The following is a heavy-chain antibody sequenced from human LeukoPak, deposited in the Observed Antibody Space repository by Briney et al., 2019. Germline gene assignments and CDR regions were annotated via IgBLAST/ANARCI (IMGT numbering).Heavy chain of an antibody. V-gene: IGHV3-49*04. CDR2: IRSKAYGGTT. Sequence: PGGSLRLSCAASGFTFSSYAMSWVRQAPGKGLEWVGFIRSKAYGGTTEYAASVKGRFTISRDDSKSIAYLQMNSLKTEDTAVYYCTLFVWPPWSKYFQHWGQGTLVTVSS. J-gene: IGHJ1*01. CDR1: GFTFSSYA. D-gene: IGHD3-9*01. CDR3: TLFVWPPWSKYFQH.